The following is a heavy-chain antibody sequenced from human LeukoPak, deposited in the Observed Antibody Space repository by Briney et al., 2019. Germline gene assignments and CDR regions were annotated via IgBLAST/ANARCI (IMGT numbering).Heavy chain of an antibody. Sequence: GKSLRLSCAASGFTFSSYVMHWVRQAPGKGLEWVAVTSYDGSNTCYADSAKGRLAMSRDNSKNTLYLQMSSLRSEDTAVYYCAREALTGYVRNGMDVWGQGTTVSVSS. CDR3: AREALTGYVRNGMDV. CDR1: GFTFSSYV. J-gene: IGHJ6*02. D-gene: IGHD5-12*01. CDR2: TSYDGSNT. V-gene: IGHV3-30*09.